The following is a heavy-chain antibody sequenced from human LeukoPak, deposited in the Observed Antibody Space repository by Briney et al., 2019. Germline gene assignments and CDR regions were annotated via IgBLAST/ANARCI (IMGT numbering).Heavy chain of an antibody. V-gene: IGHV3-7*03. CDR1: VCTFSSYW. CDR2: IKQDGSEK. Sequence: GGSLRLSCAASVCTFSSYWMSWVRQAPWKGLEWMANIKQDGSEKYYVDSVKGRFTISRDNAKNSLYLQMNSLRAEDTAVYYCARAAFCSSTSCYGSFYYYSYGMDVWGQGTTVTVSS. D-gene: IGHD2-2*01. CDR3: ARAAFCSSTSCYGSFYYYSYGMDV. J-gene: IGHJ6*02.